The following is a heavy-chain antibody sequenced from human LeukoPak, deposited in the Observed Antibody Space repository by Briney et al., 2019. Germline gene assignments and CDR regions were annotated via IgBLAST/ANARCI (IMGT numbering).Heavy chain of an antibody. CDR3: ARDIFLIYCSSTSCLYNFDY. D-gene: IGHD2-2*01. J-gene: IGHJ4*02. CDR2: FAVEDGKT. CDR1: GYSLTDFS. Sequence: GASVKVSCKVSGYSLTDFSMHWVRQAPGKGLEWMGTFAVEDGKTIYAQKFRGRVTMTEDTSTSTAYMELRSLRSDDTAVYYCARDIFLIYCSSTSCLYNFDYWGQGTLVTVSS. V-gene: IGHV1-24*01.